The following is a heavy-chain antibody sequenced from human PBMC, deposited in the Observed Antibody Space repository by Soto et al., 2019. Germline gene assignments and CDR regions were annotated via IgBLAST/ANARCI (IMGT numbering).Heavy chain of an antibody. V-gene: IGHV3-21*01. D-gene: IGHD2-8*01. CDR1: RFTISSYS. CDR2: ISSSSTYI. CDR3: ARVKGGVPMDYMDV. Sequence: GGSLRLSCAAFRFTISSYSMTWVRQAPGKGLEWVSSISSSSTYIYYADSVKGRFTISRDNAKNSLYLQMNSLRAEDTALYYCARVKGGVPMDYMDVWGKGTTVTVSS. J-gene: IGHJ6*03.